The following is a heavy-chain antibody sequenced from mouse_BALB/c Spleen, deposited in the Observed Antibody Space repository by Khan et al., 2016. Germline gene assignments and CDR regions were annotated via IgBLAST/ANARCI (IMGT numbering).Heavy chain of an antibody. Sequence: EVQLQEPGPGLVKPSQSLSLTCSVTGYSITSDYAWNWIRQFPGNKLEWMGSISYRGTTTYDPSLKSRISITRDTSKNQFFLQLNSETTEDTGTYYCARWLDAMGYWGQGTSVTVSS. J-gene: IGHJ4*01. CDR3: ARWLDAMGY. CDR2: ISYRGTT. V-gene: IGHV3-2*02. D-gene: IGHD2-2*01. CDR1: GYSITSDYA.